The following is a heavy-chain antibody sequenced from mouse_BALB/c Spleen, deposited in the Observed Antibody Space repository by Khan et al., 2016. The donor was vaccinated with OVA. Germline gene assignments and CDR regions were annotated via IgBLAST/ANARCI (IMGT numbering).Heavy chain of an antibody. CDR2: IWSGGNT. J-gene: IGHJ4*01. V-gene: IGHV2-4*02. Sequence: QVQLKESGPGLVQPSQSLSITCTVSGFSLTDYGIHWVRQPPGKGREWLGMIWSGGNTDYNAAFISRLSISKDNTKRQVFFKMNSLPAADTAIYYCARKRGVHYNMDYWGQGTSLTVSS. CDR1: GFSLTDYG. CDR3: ARKRGVHYNMDY.